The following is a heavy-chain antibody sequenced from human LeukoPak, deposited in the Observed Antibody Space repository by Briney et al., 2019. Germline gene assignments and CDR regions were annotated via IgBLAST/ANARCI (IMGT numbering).Heavy chain of an antibody. CDR2: IGTAGDT. V-gene: IGHV3-13*01. Sequence: GGSLRLSCAACGFTFSSYDMHWVRQATGKGLEWVSAIGTAGDTYYPGSVKGRFTISRDNSKNTLYLQINTLRAEDTAIYYCAKDCGWLHFCSWGQGTLVTVSS. CDR3: AKDCGWLHFCS. J-gene: IGHJ5*02. D-gene: IGHD5-24*01. CDR1: GFTFSSYD.